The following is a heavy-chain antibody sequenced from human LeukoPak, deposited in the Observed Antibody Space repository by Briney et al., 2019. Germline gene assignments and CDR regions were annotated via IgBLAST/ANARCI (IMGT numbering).Heavy chain of an antibody. CDR1: GGSISSYY. Sequence: PSETLSLTCTVSGGSISSYYWSWIRQPPGKGLEWIGYIYYSGNTNYNPSLKSRVTISVDTSKNQFSLKLSSVTAADTAVYYCARADYDILTGYYENEYYFDYWGQGTLVTVSS. V-gene: IGHV4-59*01. CDR3: ARADYDILTGYYENEYYFDY. D-gene: IGHD3-9*01. CDR2: IYYSGNT. J-gene: IGHJ4*02.